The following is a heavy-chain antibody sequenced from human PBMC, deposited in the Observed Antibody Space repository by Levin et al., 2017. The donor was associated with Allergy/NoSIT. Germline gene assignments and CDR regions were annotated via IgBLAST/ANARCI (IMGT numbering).Heavy chain of an antibody. Sequence: GGSLRLSCTGSGFTFGDYAMSWVRQAPGKGLEWVGFIRNKAHGGTTEYAASVKGRLTISRDDSKRIAYLQMNSMKTEDTAVYFCARGGPPNYDYNWGSYRDGYFDYWGQGTLVTVSS. V-gene: IGHV3-49*04. CDR3: ARGGPPNYDYNWGSYRDGYFDY. D-gene: IGHD3-16*02. CDR2: IRNKAHGGTT. CDR1: GFTFGDYA. J-gene: IGHJ4*02.